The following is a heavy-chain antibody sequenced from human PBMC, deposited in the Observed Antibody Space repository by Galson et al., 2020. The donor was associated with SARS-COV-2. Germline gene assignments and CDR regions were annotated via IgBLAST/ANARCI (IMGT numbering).Heavy chain of an antibody. CDR2: IFYSGNT. V-gene: IGHV4-39*02. CDR3: ARLFSIRLWFGEPDY. J-gene: IGHJ4*02. CDR1: GGSITSSSYY. Sequence: SETLSLTCTVSGGSITSSSYYWGWIRQPPGKGLEWIGSIFYSGNTYYNPSLKSRVTISVDTSKNHFSLRLSSVTAADTAVYYCARLFSIRLWFGEPDYWGQGTLVTVSS. D-gene: IGHD3-10*01.